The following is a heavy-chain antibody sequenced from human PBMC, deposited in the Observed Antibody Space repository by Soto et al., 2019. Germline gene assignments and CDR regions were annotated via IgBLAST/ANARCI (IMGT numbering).Heavy chain of an antibody. D-gene: IGHD1-26*01. V-gene: IGHV4-4*07. J-gene: IGHJ6*02. CDR1: VVSIRSNY. CDR2: IYTSGTT. CDR3: AREGASGFGMDV. Sequence: SETLSLTCNFSVVSIRSNYWSCIRHPAGKALEWIGRIYTSGTTNYNPSLKSRATMLIDTSKNQFSLILSSVTAADTGVYYCAREGASGFGMDVWGQGTTVTVSS.